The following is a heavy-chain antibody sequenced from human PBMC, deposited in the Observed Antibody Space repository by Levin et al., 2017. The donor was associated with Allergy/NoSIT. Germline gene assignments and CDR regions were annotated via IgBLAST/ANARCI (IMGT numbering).Heavy chain of an antibody. D-gene: IGHD3-9*01. Sequence: SETLSLTCTVSNASIRSYYWSWIRQPPGKGLEWIGYVYHSGSTNYNPSLKRRVTISLDTSKNQFSLKLSSVTAADTAVYYCASGAYDILAGYYLFNFWGQGTLVTVSS. V-gene: IGHV4-59*01. J-gene: IGHJ4*02. CDR1: NASIRSYY. CDR2: VYHSGST. CDR3: ASGAYDILAGYYLFNF.